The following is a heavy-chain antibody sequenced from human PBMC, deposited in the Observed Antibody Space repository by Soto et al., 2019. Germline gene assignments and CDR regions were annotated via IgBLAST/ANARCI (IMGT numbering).Heavy chain of an antibody. Sequence: SETLSLTCTVSGGSISSSSYYWGWIRQPPGKGLEWIGSIYYSGSTYYNPSLKSRVTISVDTSKNQFSLHLTSMTAEDTAVYYCARDGNRRLDYWGQGALVTVSS. CDR2: IYYSGST. CDR1: GGSISSSSYY. CDR3: ARDGNRRLDY. J-gene: IGHJ4*02. V-gene: IGHV4-39*02.